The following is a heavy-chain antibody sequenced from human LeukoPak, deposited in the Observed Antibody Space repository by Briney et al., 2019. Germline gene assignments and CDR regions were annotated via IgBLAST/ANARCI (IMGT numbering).Heavy chain of an antibody. J-gene: IGHJ4*02. CDR2: INHSGST. CDR1: GGSFSRYY. CDR3: ARAGSYGYDY. D-gene: IGHD5-18*01. Sequence: SETLSLICAVYGGSFSRYYWSWIRQPPGKGLEWIGEINHSGSTNYNPSLKSRVTIPVDASKNQFSLKLSSVTAADTAVYYCARAGSYGYDYWGQGTLVTVSS. V-gene: IGHV4-34*01.